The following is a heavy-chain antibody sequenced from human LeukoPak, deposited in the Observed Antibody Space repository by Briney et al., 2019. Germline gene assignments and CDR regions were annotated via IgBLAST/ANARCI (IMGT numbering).Heavy chain of an antibody. J-gene: IGHJ4*02. V-gene: IGHV5-51*01. CDR3: ARVGLLWFGESNFDY. CDR1: GYSFTSYW. Sequence: GESLKISCKGSGYSFTSYWIGWVRQMPGKGLEWMGIIYPGDSDTRYSPSFQGQVTISADKSISTAYLQWSSLKASDTAMYYCARVGLLWFGESNFDYWGQGTLVTVSS. D-gene: IGHD3-10*01. CDR2: IYPGDSDT.